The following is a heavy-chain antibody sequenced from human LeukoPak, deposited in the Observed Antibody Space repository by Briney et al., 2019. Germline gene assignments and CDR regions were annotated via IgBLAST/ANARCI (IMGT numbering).Heavy chain of an antibody. Sequence: GSXRLSCAASGFTFSSYAMSWVRQXPGKGLEWVSAIGGSGGSTYYADSVKGRFTISRDNSKNTLYLQMNSLRAEDTAVYYCAKDPMGSFDYWGQGTLVTVSS. D-gene: IGHD1-26*01. J-gene: IGHJ4*02. CDR2: IGGSGGST. V-gene: IGHV3-23*01. CDR3: AKDPMGSFDY. CDR1: GFTFSSYA.